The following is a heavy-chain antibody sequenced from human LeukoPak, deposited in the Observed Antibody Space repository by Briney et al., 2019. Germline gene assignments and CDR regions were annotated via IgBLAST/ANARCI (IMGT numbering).Heavy chain of an antibody. Sequence: GGSLRLSCAASGFTFSSYEMNWVRQAPGKGLEWVSYISSSGSTIYYADSVKGRFTLSRDNAKNSPYLQMNSLRAEDTAVYYCARDRGRYHMDVWGKGTTVTISS. CDR3: ARDRGRYHMDV. CDR2: ISSSGSTI. J-gene: IGHJ6*03. CDR1: GFTFSSYE. D-gene: IGHD6-25*01. V-gene: IGHV3-48*03.